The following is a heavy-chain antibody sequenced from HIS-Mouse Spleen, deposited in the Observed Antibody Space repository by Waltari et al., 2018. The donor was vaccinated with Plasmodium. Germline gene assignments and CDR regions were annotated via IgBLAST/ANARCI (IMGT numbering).Heavy chain of an antibody. J-gene: IGHJ3*02. CDR3: ARGMKSSSSAFDI. CDR2: IYSGGST. D-gene: IGHD6-6*01. CDR1: GFTVSSKY. Sequence: EVQLVESGGGLIQPGGSLRLSCAASGFTVSSKYMSWVSQAPGKGLEWVSVIYSGGSTYYADSVKGRFTISRDNSKNTLYLQMNSLRAEDTAVYYCARGMKSSSSAFDIWGQGTMVTVSS. V-gene: IGHV3-53*01.